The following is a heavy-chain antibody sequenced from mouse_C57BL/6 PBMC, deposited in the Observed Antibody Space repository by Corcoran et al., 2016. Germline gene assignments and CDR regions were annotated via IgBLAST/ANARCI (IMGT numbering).Heavy chain of an antibody. D-gene: IGHD1-1*01. CDR2: ITPNNGGT. CDR1: VYTFPACY. J-gene: IGHJ2*01. CDR3: ARRVYYGRDYDY. V-gene: IGHV1-26*01. Sequence: EVKLQQSGPELVKPGASVKISCNASVYTFPACYLHWVKQSHGKSLVWMRDITPNNGGTSYNQKFKGKATLTVDKSSSTAYMELRSLTSEDSADYYCARRVYYGRDYDYWGQGLTLTVS.